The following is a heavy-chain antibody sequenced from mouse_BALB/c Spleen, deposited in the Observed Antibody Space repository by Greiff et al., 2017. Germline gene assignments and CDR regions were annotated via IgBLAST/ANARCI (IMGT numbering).Heavy chain of an antibody. V-gene: IGHV1-9*01. CDR2: ILPGSGST. D-gene: IGHD1-1*01. CDR1: GYTFSSYW. J-gene: IGHJ2*01. CDR3: ARDLLLRYLDY. Sequence: QVQLQQSGAELMKPGASVKISCKATGYTFSSYWIEWVKQRPGHGLEWIGEILPGSGSTNYNEKFKGKATFTADTSSNTAYMQLSSLTSEDSAVYYCARDLLLRYLDYWGQGTTLTVSS.